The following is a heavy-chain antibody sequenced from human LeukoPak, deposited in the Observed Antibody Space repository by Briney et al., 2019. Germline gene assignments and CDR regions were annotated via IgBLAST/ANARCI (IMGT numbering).Heavy chain of an antibody. J-gene: IGHJ4*02. CDR3: AKGGYSSGWYEVAY. Sequence: GGSLRLSCAASGFTFSSYSMNWVRQAPGKGLEWVSSISSSSRYIYYADSVKGRFTISRDNAKNSLYLQMNSLRAEDTAVYYCAKGGYSSGWYEVAYWGQGTLVTVSS. D-gene: IGHD6-19*01. V-gene: IGHV3-21*01. CDR2: ISSSSRYI. CDR1: GFTFSSYS.